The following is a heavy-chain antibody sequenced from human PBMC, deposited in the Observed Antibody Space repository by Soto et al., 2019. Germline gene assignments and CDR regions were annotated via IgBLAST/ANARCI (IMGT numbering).Heavy chain of an antibody. J-gene: IGHJ4*02. CDR3: ARDYHYYDSSVYFDY. D-gene: IGHD3-22*01. V-gene: IGHV1-69*13. CDR1: GGTFSSYA. Sequence: SVKVSCKASGGTFSSYAISWVRQAPGQGLEWMGGIIPIFGTANYAQKFQGRVTITADESTSTAYMELSSLRSEDTAVYYCARDYHYYDSSVYFDYWGQGTLVTVSS. CDR2: IIPIFGTA.